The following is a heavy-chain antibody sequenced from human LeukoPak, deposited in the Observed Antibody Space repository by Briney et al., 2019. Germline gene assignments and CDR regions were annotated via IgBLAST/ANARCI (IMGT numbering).Heavy chain of an antibody. V-gene: IGHV3-21*01. CDR3: ARDSSGWYLSWFDP. J-gene: IGHJ5*02. CDR1: GFTFSSYS. CDR2: ISSSSSYI. Sequence: GGSLRLSCAASGFTFSSYSMNWVRQAPGKGLEWVSSISSSSSYIYYADSVKGRFTISRDNAKNSLYLQMNSLRAEDTAVYYCARDSSGWYLSWFDPWGQGTLVTVSS. D-gene: IGHD6-19*01.